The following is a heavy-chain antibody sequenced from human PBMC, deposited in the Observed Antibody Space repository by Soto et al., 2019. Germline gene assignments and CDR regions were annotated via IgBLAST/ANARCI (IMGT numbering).Heavy chain of an antibody. J-gene: IGHJ4*02. CDR2: IIPIFGTA. Sequence: QIQLVQSGAEVKKPGSSVKVSCKASGGTFSSYAISWVRQAPGQGLEWMGGIIPIFGTANYEQKFQGRVTITAGESTSIAYMELSSLRSKDTAVYYCTRARYCAGDCFRSRPLDYSGLGTLDTVSS. D-gene: IGHD2-21*02. CDR1: GGTFSSYA. CDR3: TRARYCAGDCFRSRPLDY. V-gene: IGHV1-69*12.